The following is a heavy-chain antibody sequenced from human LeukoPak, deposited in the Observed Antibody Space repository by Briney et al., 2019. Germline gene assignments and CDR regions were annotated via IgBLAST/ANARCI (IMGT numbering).Heavy chain of an antibody. CDR3: ARGPYYYDSSGYYVPYYGMDV. Sequence: PSGTLSLTCGVSGGSITNTNYWTWVRQPPGKGPEWIGEVNLQGSTNYNSSLMGRVAISVDTSENHISLQLTSVTAADTAVYYCARGPYYYDSSGYYVPYYGMDVWGRGTTVTVSS. J-gene: IGHJ6*02. CDR2: VNLQGST. CDR1: GGSITNTNY. V-gene: IGHV4-4*02. D-gene: IGHD3-22*01.